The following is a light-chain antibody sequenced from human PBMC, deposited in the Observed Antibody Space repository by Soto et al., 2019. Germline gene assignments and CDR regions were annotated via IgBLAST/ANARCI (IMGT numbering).Light chain of an antibody. V-gene: IGKV3-20*01. Sequence: EILLTPSPGTLSLSPVDRATLSCRASQSVSSSYLAWYQQKPGQAPRLLIYGASSRATGIPDRFSGSGSGTDFTLTISRLGPEDFAVYDCQQYGSSPETFGQGTKVDIK. J-gene: IGKJ1*01. CDR3: QQYGSSPET. CDR2: GAS. CDR1: QSVSSSY.